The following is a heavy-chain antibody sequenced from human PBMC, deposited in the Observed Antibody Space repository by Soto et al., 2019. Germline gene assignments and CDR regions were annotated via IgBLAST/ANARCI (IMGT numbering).Heavy chain of an antibody. V-gene: IGHV4-59*01. D-gene: IGHD2-2*02. Sequence: SETLSLTCTVSGGPISSYYWSWIRQSPGKGLEWIGYIYYSGSTNYNPSLKSRVTISVDTSKNQFSLELSSVTAADTAVYYCARTYTDAFDIWGQGTMVTVS. CDR3: ARTYTDAFDI. CDR2: IYYSGST. J-gene: IGHJ3*02. CDR1: GGPISSYY.